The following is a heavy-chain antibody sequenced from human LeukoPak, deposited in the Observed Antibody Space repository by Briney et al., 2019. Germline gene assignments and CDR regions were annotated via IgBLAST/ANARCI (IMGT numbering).Heavy chain of an antibody. D-gene: IGHD2-21*02. CDR3: AREVAYCGGDCPTDAFDI. CDR1: GFTFSSYS. V-gene: IGHV3-21*01. Sequence: GGSLSLSCAASGFTFSSYSMNWLRQAPGKGLEWFSSISSSSSYIYYADSVKGRFTISRDNAKNSLYLQMNSLRAEDTAVYYCAREVAYCGGDCPTDAFDIWGQGTMVTVSS. J-gene: IGHJ3*02. CDR2: ISSSSSYI.